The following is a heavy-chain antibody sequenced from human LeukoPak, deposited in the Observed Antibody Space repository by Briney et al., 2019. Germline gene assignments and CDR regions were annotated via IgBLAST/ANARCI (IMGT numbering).Heavy chain of an antibody. D-gene: IGHD1-20*01. CDR2: IYYSGST. Sequence: PSETLSLTCTVSGGSISSTSYYWGWIRQPPGKGLEWIGSIYYSGSTYCKPSLKSRVTISVDTSQSQFSLKLSSVTAADTAVYYCATSPLNWKDQAFDIWGQGTMVTVSS. J-gene: IGHJ3*02. V-gene: IGHV4-39*01. CDR3: ATSPLNWKDQAFDI. CDR1: GGSISSTSYY.